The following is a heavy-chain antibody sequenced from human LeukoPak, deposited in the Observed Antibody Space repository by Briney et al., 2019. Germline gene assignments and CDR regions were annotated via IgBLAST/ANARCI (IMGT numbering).Heavy chain of an antibody. J-gene: IGHJ6*02. CDR3: ARHSPDMVRGETDV. CDR2: ISAYNGNT. Sequence: ASVTVSFKASGYTFTSYGISWVRQAPGQGLEWMGWISAYNGNTNYAQKLQGRVTMTTDTSTSTAYMELRSLRSDDTAVYYCARHSPDMVRGETDVWGQGATVTVSS. D-gene: IGHD3-10*01. V-gene: IGHV1-18*01. CDR1: GYTFTSYG.